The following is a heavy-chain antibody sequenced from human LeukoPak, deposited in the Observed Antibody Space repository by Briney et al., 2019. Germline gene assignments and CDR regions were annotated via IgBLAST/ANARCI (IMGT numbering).Heavy chain of an antibody. CDR3: ARDPSHIAVAGLPMDV. V-gene: IGHV1-46*01. CDR2: INPSGGST. J-gene: IGHJ6*03. Sequence: GASVKVSCKASGYTFTSYYIHWVRQAPGQGLEWMGIINPSGGSTTYAQKFQGRVTMTRDTSTSRVYMELSSLRSEDTAVYYCARDPSHIAVAGLPMDVWGKGTTVTVSS. CDR1: GYTFTSYY. D-gene: IGHD6-19*01.